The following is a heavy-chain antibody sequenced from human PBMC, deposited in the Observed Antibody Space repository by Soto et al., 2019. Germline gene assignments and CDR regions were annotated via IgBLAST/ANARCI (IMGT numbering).Heavy chain of an antibody. D-gene: IGHD3-16*01. V-gene: IGHV3-23*01. Sequence: EVQLLESGGGLVQPGGSLRLSCTVSGFSISSSAFSWVRQTPGKGLEXXXXXXXXXXXXXYADSVKGRFTISRDNSKXXXXXXXXXXXXXXXXXXXXXXXXLSVYPLGGFWGRGTLVSVSS. CDR3: XXXXLSVYPLGGF. CDR2: XXXXXXXX. J-gene: IGHJ1*01. CDR1: GFSISSSA.